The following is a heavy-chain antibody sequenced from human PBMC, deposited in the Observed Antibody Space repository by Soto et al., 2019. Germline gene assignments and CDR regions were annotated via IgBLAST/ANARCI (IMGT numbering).Heavy chain of an antibody. Sequence: PGGSLRLSCSASGFTFSSYVMSWVRQAPGKGLEWVSSIGSSGGDTFYADSVKGRFTISRDNSKNTLYLQMNSLRVEDTAVYYCAVTPPGIIVAGEFRDYYFDYWGQGALVTVSS. CDR3: AVTPPGIIVAGEFRDYYFDY. J-gene: IGHJ4*02. CDR2: IGSSGGDT. D-gene: IGHD6-19*01. CDR1: GFTFSSYV. V-gene: IGHV3-23*01.